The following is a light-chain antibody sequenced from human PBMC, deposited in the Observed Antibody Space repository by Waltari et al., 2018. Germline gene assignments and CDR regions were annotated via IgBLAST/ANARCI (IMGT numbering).Light chain of an antibody. V-gene: IGKV1-33*01. Sequence: DIKMTQSPSSLSAYVGDRVTLTCQASHGISNFLNWYQHKPGKAPKLHIHHVSNLGTGVTARFRWSGSETDFTLTITSLQPEDIATYYCQQYDTLPYNFGPGTKLEIK. CDR2: HVS. J-gene: IGKJ2*01. CDR3: QQYDTLPYN. CDR1: HGISNF.